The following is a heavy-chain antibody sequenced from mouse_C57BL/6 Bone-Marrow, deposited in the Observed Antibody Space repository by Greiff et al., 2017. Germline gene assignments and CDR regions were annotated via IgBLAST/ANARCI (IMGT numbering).Heavy chain of an antibody. V-gene: IGHV5-9*01. J-gene: IGHJ3*01. CDR3: ARHYYYGSSYGFFAY. D-gene: IGHD1-1*01. CDR1: GFTFSSYT. CDR2: ISGGGGNT. Sequence: DVQLVESGGGLVKPGGSLKLSCAASGFTFSSYTMSWVRQTPEKRLEWVATISGGGGNTYYPDSVKGRFTISRDNAKNTLYLQMSSLRSEDTALYYCARHYYYGSSYGFFAYWGQGTLVTVSA.